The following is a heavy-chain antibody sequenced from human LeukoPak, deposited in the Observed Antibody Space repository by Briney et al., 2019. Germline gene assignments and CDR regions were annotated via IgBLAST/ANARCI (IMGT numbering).Heavy chain of an antibody. D-gene: IGHD2-2*01. J-gene: IGHJ5*01. CDR1: GFTFSKYG. V-gene: IGHV3-33*01. CDR3: ARVNCRSSSCYLASFFFDS. CDR2: IWYDGNNK. Sequence: GGSLRRSCAASGFTFSKYGMHWVRQAPGNGLEGVAVIWYDGNNKDYADSVKGRFSISRDNSKNTLSLQMNSLRVEDTAMYYCARVNCRSSSCYLASFFFDSWGQGTLVTVSS.